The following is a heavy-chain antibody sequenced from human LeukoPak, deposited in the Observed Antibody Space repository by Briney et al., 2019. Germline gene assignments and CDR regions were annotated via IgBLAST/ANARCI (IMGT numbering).Heavy chain of an antibody. CDR2: ISGSGGST. J-gene: IGHJ4*02. CDR1: GFTFSSYA. Sequence: AGGSLRLSCAASGFTFSSYAMSWVRQAPGKGLEWVSAISGSGGSTYYADSVKGRFTISRDNAKNTLYLQMNTLRAEDTAMYYCARGTSTSVVTPLAYWGQGTLVTVSS. CDR3: ARGTSTSVVTPLAY. V-gene: IGHV3-23*01. D-gene: IGHD4-23*01.